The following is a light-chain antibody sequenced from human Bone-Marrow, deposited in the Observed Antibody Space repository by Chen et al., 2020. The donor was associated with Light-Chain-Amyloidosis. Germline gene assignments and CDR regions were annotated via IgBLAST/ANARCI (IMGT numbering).Light chain of an antibody. CDR2: AAS. V-gene: IGKV3-15*01. CDR3: QQYRDWPPS. CDR1: QGVGTS. J-gene: IGKJ4*01. Sequence: DIVMTQSPATLSVSPGERVNLSCRASQGVGTSLAWYQQKPGRAPGLLIYAASARATGIPARFSGSGSGTEFTLTISSLQSEDFATYYCQQYRDWPPSFGGGTRVEI.